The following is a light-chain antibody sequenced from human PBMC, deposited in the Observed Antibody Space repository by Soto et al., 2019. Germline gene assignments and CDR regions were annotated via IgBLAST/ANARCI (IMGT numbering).Light chain of an antibody. CDR3: CSYAGSYTWV. CDR1: SSDVGSYNY. CDR2: DVN. V-gene: IGLV2-11*01. J-gene: IGLJ3*02. Sequence: QSVLTQPRSVSGSPGQSVTISCTGTSSDVGSYNYVSWYQQHPGKAPKLMIYDVNKRPSGVPDRFSGSKSGNTASLTISGLQAEDEADYYCCSYAGSYTWVFGGGTQLTVL.